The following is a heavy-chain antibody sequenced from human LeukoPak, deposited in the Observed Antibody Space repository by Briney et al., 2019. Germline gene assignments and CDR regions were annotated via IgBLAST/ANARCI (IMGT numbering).Heavy chain of an antibody. CDR1: GGTFSSYA. CDR2: IIPIFGTA. Sequence: ASVKVSCKASGGTFSSYAISWVRQAPGQGLEWMGGIIPIFGTANYAQKFQGRVTITTDESTSTAYMELSSLRSEDTAVYYCARVFYYDRDNWFDPCGQGTLVTVSS. CDR3: ARVFYYDRDNWFDP. D-gene: IGHD3-22*01. V-gene: IGHV1-69*05. J-gene: IGHJ5*02.